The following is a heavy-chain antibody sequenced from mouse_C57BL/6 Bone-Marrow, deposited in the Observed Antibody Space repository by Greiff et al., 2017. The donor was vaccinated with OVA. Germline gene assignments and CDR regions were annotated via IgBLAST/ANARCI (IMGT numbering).Heavy chain of an antibody. V-gene: IGHV3-6*01. J-gene: IGHJ3*01. CDR3: TSWGFAY. CDR2: ISYDGSN. D-gene: IGHD4-1*01. Sequence: ESGPGLVKPSQSLSLTCSVTGYSITSGYYWNWIRQFPGNNLEWMGYISYDGSNNYNPSLKNRISITRDTSKNQFFLKLNSVTTEDTATYYCTSWGFAYWGQGTLVTVSA. CDR1: GYSITSGYY.